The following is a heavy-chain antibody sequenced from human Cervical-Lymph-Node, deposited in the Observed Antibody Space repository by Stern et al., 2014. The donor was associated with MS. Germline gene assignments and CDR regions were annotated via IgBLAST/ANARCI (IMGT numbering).Heavy chain of an antibody. J-gene: IGHJ4*02. Sequence: EVQLVQSGAEVKKPGESLKISCKGSGYSFTANWIAWVRQMPGKGLEWMGNIHPGDSDTRYSPSFQVQVTISADKSISTAYLQWSSLKASDTAMYYCARDYGDYAFDYWGQGTLVTVAS. CDR3: ARDYGDYAFDY. D-gene: IGHD4-17*01. CDR2: IHPGDSDT. CDR1: GYSFTANW. V-gene: IGHV5-51*01.